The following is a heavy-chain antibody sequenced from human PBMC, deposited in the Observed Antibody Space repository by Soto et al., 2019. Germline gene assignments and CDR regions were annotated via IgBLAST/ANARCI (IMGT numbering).Heavy chain of an antibody. CDR2: IYHSGST. CDR3: ARGGTGDLDY. J-gene: IGHJ4*02. D-gene: IGHD7-27*01. Sequence: QVQLQESGPGLGKPSGTLSLTCAVSGASISSDKWWRWVRQPPGKGLEWIGEIYHSGSTNYIPSRKSRVSISVDTSKNQFSRKLNSVTAADTAVYYCARGGTGDLDYWGQGALVTVSS. CDR1: GASISSDKW. V-gene: IGHV4-4*02.